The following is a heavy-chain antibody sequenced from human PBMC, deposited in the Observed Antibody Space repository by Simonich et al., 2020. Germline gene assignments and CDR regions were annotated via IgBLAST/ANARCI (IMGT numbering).Heavy chain of an antibody. V-gene: IGHV3-7*01. CDR2: IKQDGREK. D-gene: IGHD3-9*01. CDR3: ACLGTGDAFDI. J-gene: IGHJ3*02. CDR1: GFTFSSYW. Sequence: EVQLVESGGGLVQPGGSLSLSCAASGFTFSSYWMSWVRQAPGKGLEWVANIKQDGREKNYGDSVKGRFTISRDNAKNSLYLQMNSLRAEDTAVYYCACLGTGDAFDIWGQGTMVTVSS.